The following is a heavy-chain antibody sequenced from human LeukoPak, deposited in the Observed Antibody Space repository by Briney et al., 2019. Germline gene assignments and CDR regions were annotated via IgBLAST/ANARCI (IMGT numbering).Heavy chain of an antibody. Sequence: PGGSLRLSCAVSGVTFNDYYMSWIRQAPGKGLEWVSYISGSGGGNSIYYADSVKGRFTISRDNAKNSLYLQMNSLRAEDTAVYYCARSNGGLYSGYEGDYFDYWGQGTLVTVSS. D-gene: IGHD5-12*01. CDR1: GVTFNDYY. CDR2: ISGSGGGNSI. V-gene: IGHV3-11*04. J-gene: IGHJ4*02. CDR3: ARSNGGLYSGYEGDYFDY.